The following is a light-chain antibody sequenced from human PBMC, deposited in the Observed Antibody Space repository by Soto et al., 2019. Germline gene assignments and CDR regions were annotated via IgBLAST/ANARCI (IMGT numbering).Light chain of an antibody. CDR1: NIGSKS. Sequence: SYELTQTSSVSVAPGQTAKITCGGNNIGSKSVHWYQQKPGQAPVLVVDDDSDRPSGIPERFSGSNSGNTATLTISRVEAGDEADYFCHVWDSSSEHVFGTGTKLTVL. V-gene: IGLV3-21*02. CDR2: DDS. J-gene: IGLJ1*01. CDR3: HVWDSSSEHV.